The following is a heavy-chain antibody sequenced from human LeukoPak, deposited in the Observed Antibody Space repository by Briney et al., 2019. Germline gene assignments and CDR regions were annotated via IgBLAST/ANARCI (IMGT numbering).Heavy chain of an antibody. CDR3: ARVYGSGSYSVY. CDR1: GFTFSDYY. V-gene: IGHV3-11*03. J-gene: IGHJ4*02. CDR2: ISSSSSYT. Sequence: PGGSLRLSCAASGFTFSDYYMSWIRQAPGKGLGWVSYISSSSSYTNYADSVKGRFTISRDNAKNSLYLQMNSLRAEDTAVYYCARVYGSGSYSVYWGQGTLVTVSS. D-gene: IGHD3-10*01.